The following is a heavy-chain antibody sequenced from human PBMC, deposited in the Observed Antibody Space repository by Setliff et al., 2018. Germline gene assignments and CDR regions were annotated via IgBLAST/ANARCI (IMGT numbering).Heavy chain of an antibody. Sequence: GSLRLSCAASGFTFSTYAMSWVRQAPGKGLEWVSVISGSGTTTYYADSVKGRFTISRDNSKNTLYLHMSSLKAEDTAVYFCSKGLPPYDTSGYYYTHYYMDVWGKGTTVTVSS. CDR1: GFTFSTYA. D-gene: IGHD3-22*01. CDR3: SKGLPPYDTSGYYYTHYYMDV. CDR2: ISGSGTTT. V-gene: IGHV3-23*01. J-gene: IGHJ6*03.